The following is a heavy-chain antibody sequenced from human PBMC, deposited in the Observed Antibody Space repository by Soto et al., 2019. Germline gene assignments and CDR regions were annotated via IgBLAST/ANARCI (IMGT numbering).Heavy chain of an antibody. Sequence: QVQLQESGPGLVKPSETLSLTCTVSGDSIRSYYWTWIRQPPGKGLELIGCIYYSGSTRYNPSLKSRVTISVDMSKNQFSLKLSSVIAADTAVYYCARAYGGFDNGLDVWGQGTAVTVSS. CDR1: GDSIRSYY. V-gene: IGHV4-59*01. J-gene: IGHJ6*02. CDR3: ARAYGGFDNGLDV. CDR2: IYYSGST. D-gene: IGHD5-12*01.